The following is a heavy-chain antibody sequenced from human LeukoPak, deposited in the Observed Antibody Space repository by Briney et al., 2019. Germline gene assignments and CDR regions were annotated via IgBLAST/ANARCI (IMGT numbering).Heavy chain of an antibody. CDR1: GFTFSNAW. CDR3: TTDSNDLSWPWVSYYFDY. J-gene: IGHJ4*02. V-gene: IGHV3-15*01. D-gene: IGHD3-3*01. Sequence: PGGSLRLSCAASGFTFSNAWMSWVRQAPGKGLEWVGRIKSKTDGGTTDYAAPVKGRFTISRDDSKNTLYLQMNSLKTEDTAVYYCTTDSNDLSWPWVSYYFDYWGQGTLVTVSS. CDR2: IKSKTDGGTT.